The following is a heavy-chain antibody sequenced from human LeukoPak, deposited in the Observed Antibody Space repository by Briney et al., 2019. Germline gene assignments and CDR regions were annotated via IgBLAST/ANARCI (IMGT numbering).Heavy chain of an antibody. CDR3: ARGYYGSGGVPDY. D-gene: IGHD3-10*01. Sequence: GGSLRLSCAASGFTFSSSWMYWVRQAPGKGLVWVSHINSDGDITTYADSVKGRFTISRDNAKNTLYLQMNSLRAEDTAVYYCARGYYGSGGVPDYWGQGTLVTVSS. CDR1: GFTFSSSW. J-gene: IGHJ4*02. CDR2: INSDGDIT. V-gene: IGHV3-74*01.